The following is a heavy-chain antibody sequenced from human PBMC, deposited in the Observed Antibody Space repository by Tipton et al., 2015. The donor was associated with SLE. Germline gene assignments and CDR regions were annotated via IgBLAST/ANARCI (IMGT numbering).Heavy chain of an antibody. D-gene: IGHD6-25*01. CDR2: IYYSGST. Sequence: LRLSCTVSGGSISSYYWSWIRQPPGKGLEWIGYIYYSGSTNYNPSLKSRVTISVDTSKNQFSLKPSSVTAADTAVYYCAREPAAAGWFDPWGQGTLVTVSS. J-gene: IGHJ5*02. V-gene: IGHV4-59*01. CDR3: AREPAAAGWFDP. CDR1: GGSISSYY.